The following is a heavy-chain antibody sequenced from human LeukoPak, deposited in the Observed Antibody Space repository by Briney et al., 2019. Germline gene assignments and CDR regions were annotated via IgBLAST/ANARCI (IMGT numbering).Heavy chain of an antibody. J-gene: IGHJ4*02. CDR1: GFTFSTYA. CDR2: ISFDGSNK. Sequence: GGSLRLSCAGSGFTFSTYAMHWVRQAPGKGLEWVAVISFDGSNKYYADSVKGRFTISRDNSKNTLYLQMNSLRAEDTAVYYCAKDYARGWLLREHFDYWGQGTLVTVSS. CDR3: AKDYARGWLLREHFDY. V-gene: IGHV3-30*04. D-gene: IGHD3-22*01.